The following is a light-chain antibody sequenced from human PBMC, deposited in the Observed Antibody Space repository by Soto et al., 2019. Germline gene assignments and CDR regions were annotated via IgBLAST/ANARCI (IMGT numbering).Light chain of an antibody. CDR3: QQYYSTPRALT. Sequence: DIVMTQSPDSLAVSLGERATINCKSSQSVLYSSNNKNYLAWYQQKPGQPPKLLIYWASTRESGVPDRFSCRGSGTDFTLTIRSLQAEDVAVYYCQQYYSTPRALTFGGGTKVEIK. V-gene: IGKV4-1*01. CDR1: QSVLYSSNNKNY. J-gene: IGKJ4*01. CDR2: WAS.